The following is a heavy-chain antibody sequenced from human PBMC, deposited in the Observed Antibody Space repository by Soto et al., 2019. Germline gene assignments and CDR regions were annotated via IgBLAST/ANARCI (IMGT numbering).Heavy chain of an antibody. Sequence: SAPLSLTCSVSGGSINSYWWSWIRQPAGKGLEWIGRVYSSGTTDYNPSLNSRATLSVETSKNQFSLKLSSVTAADTAVYYCARDIGSYAYGEGYWGQGIQVTVSS. CDR1: GGSINSYW. CDR3: ARDIGSYAYGEGY. D-gene: IGHD3-10*01. CDR2: VYSSGTT. J-gene: IGHJ4*02. V-gene: IGHV4-4*07.